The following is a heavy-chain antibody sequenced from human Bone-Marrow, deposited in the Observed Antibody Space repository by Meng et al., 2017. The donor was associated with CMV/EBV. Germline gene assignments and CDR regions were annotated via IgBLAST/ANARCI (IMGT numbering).Heavy chain of an antibody. J-gene: IGHJ4*02. V-gene: IGHV1-2*02. D-gene: IGHD3-3*01. Sequence: QVQVGQSGAEVEKPGASVKVSCKASGYTFTGYYMHWVRQAPGQGLEWMGWINPNSGGTNYAQKFQGRVTMTRDTSISTAYMELSRLRSDDTAVYYCARSAYITIFGVVIPYYFDYWGQGTLVTVSS. CDR2: INPNSGGT. CDR3: ARSAYITIFGVVIPYYFDY. CDR1: GYTFTGYY.